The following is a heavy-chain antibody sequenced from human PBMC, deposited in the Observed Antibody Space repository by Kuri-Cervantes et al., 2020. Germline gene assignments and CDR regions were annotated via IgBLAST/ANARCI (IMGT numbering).Heavy chain of an antibody. D-gene: IGHD5-12*01. V-gene: IGHV3-48*01. J-gene: IGHJ6*03. CDR1: GFTFSSYS. Sequence: GGSLRLSCAASGFTFSSYSMSWVRQAPGKGLEWVSYISSSSSTIYYADSVKGRFTISRDNAKNSLYLQMNSLRAEDTAVYYCAKVCGYSGYDYYYYYMDVWGKGTTVTVSS. CDR2: ISSSSSTI. CDR3: AKVCGYSGYDYYYYYMDV.